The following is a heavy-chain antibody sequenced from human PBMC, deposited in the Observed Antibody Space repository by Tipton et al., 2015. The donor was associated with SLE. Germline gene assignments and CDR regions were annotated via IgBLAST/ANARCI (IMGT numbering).Heavy chain of an antibody. CDR1: GGSFSGYY. D-gene: IGHD1-1*01. J-gene: IGHJ4*02. Sequence: TLSLTCAVYGGSFSGYYWSWIRQPPGKGLEWIGEINHSGRTNYNPSLKSRVTISVDTSRNQFSLKLSSVTAADTAVYYCASTNWNFDYWGQGTLVTVSS. CDR3: ASTNWNFDY. CDR2: INHSGRT. V-gene: IGHV4-34*01.